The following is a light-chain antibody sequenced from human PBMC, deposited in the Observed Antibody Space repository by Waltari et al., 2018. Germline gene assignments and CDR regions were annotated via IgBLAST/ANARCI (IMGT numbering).Light chain of an antibody. V-gene: IGKV3-20*01. J-gene: IGKJ1*01. CDR2: AAS. CDR1: QSVRSSH. Sequence: ELVLTQSPGTLSFSPGERATLSCRASQSVRSSHLAWYQQKPGQPPRLLIHAASSRATGTPDRFSGSGSGTDFTLTISRLEPEDFAVYYCQQYDASPGTFGQGTKVEIK. CDR3: QQYDASPGT.